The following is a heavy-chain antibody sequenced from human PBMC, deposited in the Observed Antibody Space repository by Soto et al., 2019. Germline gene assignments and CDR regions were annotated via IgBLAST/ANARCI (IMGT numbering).Heavy chain of an antibody. V-gene: IGHV4-4*02. J-gene: IGHJ4*02. D-gene: IGHD6-25*01. Sequence: SSETLSLTCAVSGGSIRSSCWWGWVRQPPGKGLEWIGEIFHSGSTNYNPSLKSRVSISVDKSRNQFSLSLNSVTAADTAVYYCARRPIVAAADEDFWGQGTLVTVSS. CDR3: ARRPIVAAADEDF. CDR1: GGSIRSSCW. CDR2: IFHSGST.